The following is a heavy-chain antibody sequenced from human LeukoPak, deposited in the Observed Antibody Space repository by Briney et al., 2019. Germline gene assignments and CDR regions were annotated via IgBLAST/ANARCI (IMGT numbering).Heavy chain of an antibody. CDR3: VRGYLGYDFPEGY. CDR2: INPNNGAT. Sequence: ASVKVFCKASGYTFTDHYIHWVRQAPGQGLEWMGWINPNNGATIAAQNFQGRVSMTRDTSISTAYMEMGSLRSDDTAMYYCVRGYLGYDFPEGYWGQGTLVTVSS. J-gene: IGHJ4*02. V-gene: IGHV1-2*02. D-gene: IGHD5-12*01. CDR1: GYTFTDHY.